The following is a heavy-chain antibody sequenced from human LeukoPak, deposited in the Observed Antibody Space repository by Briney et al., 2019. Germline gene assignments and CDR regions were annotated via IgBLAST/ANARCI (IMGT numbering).Heavy chain of an antibody. CDR3: ARGDSGYVGY. CDR1: GGSISSYY. D-gene: IGHD5-12*01. Sequence: SETLSLTCTVSGGSISSYYWSWIRQPPGKGLEWIGYIYYSGSTNYNPPLKSRVTISVDTSKNQFSLKLSSVTAADTAVYYCARGDSGYVGYWGQGTLVTVSS. V-gene: IGHV4-59*08. J-gene: IGHJ4*02. CDR2: IYYSGST.